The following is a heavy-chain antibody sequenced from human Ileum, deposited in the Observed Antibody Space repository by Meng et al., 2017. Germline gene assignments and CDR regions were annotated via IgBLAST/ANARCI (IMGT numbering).Heavy chain of an antibody. CDR3: AHRQNSVLGGWDGGCVDL. J-gene: IGHJ5*02. V-gene: IGHV2-5*02. CDR2: IYWDNDK. Sequence: QITLKESGPTLLTPTQTLNLTCTFSGFSLSTSGVGVAWIRQTPGKALEWLAVIYWDNDKRYSPSLRSRLTITKDTSKNQVVLTMTNMDPVDTATYFCAHRQNSVLGGWDGGCVDLWGQGTLVTVSS. CDR1: GFSLSTSGVG. D-gene: IGHD6-19*01.